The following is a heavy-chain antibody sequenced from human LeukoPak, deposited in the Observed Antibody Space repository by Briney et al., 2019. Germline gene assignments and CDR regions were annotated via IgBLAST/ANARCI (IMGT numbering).Heavy chain of an antibody. CDR3: ARLWVVVAGRSTDWFDP. J-gene: IGHJ5*02. CDR1: GCTFTGYY. Sequence: GASVKVSCKAYGCTFTGYYMHWVRQAPGQGLEWMGWINPNSGGTNYAQKFQGRVTMTRDTSISTAYMELSRLRSDDAAVYYCARLWVVVAGRSTDWFDPWVQGTLVTVSS. V-gene: IGHV1-2*02. CDR2: INPNSGGT. D-gene: IGHD2-15*01.